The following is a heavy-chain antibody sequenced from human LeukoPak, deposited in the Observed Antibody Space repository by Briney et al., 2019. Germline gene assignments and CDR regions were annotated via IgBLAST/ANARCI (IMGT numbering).Heavy chain of an antibody. J-gene: IGHJ4*02. CDR2: IYHSGNT. Sequence: SETLSLTCAVSGGSISSRNWWSWVRQPPGKGLEWVGEIYHSGNTSYNPSLKSRVTISIDKSKNLFSLKLSSVTAADTAVYYCARSTTYYYDSSGYPPLDYWGQGTLVTVSS. CDR3: ARSTTYYYDSSGYPPLDY. V-gene: IGHV4-4*02. D-gene: IGHD3-22*01. CDR1: GGSISSRNW.